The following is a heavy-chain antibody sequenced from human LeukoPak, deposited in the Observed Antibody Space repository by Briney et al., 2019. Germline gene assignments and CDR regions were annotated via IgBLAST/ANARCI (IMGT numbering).Heavy chain of an antibody. D-gene: IGHD6-13*01. Sequence: GGSLRLSCAASRFSFSAYPMGWVRRAPGKGLEWVSGISASGDVTFHADPVKGRFTISRDNSKNTLYLQMNSLRAEDTAVYYCAKARLEIYSSFDYWGQGTLVTVSS. CDR3: AKARLEIYSSFDY. V-gene: IGHV3-23*01. CDR2: ISASGDVT. CDR1: RFSFSAYP. J-gene: IGHJ4*02.